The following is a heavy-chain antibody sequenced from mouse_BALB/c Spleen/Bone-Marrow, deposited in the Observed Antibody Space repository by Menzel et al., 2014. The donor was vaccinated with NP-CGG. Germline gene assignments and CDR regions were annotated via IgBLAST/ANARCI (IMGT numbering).Heavy chain of an antibody. V-gene: IGHV5-4*02. CDR2: ISDGGSYT. Sequence: VESGGGLVKPGGSLKLSCAASGFTFSDYYMYWVRQTPEKRLEWVATISDGGSYTYYPDSVKGQFTISRDNAKNNLYLQMSSLKSEDTAMYYCARDYDYAMDYWGQGTSVTVSS. D-gene: IGHD2-12*01. CDR3: ARDYDYAMDY. J-gene: IGHJ4*01. CDR1: GFTFSDYY.